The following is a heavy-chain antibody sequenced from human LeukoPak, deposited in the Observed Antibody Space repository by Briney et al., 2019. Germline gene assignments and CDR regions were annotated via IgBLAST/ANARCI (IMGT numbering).Heavy chain of an antibody. D-gene: IGHD5-18*01. J-gene: IGHJ4*02. Sequence: SETLSLTCTVSGDSISSGTYYWSWIRQPAGKGPERIGRIYKSGSTNYNPSLKSRLSISIDTSKNEFSLSLSSVTAADTAVYFCARSRGYSYGTTFLDYWGQGTLVTVSS. CDR1: GDSISSGTYY. CDR3: ARSRGYSYGTTFLDY. CDR2: IYKSGST. V-gene: IGHV4-61*02.